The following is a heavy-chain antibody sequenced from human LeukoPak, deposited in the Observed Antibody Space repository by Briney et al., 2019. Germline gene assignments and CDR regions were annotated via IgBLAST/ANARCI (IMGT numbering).Heavy chain of an antibody. Sequence: GGSLRLSCAASGFTFSSYWMSWVRQAPGKGLEWVSAISGSGGSTYYADSVKGRFTISRDNSKNTLYLQMNSLRAEDTAVYYCAKLRRGSGYYYYGMDVWGQGTTVTVSS. CDR1: GFTFSSYW. D-gene: IGHD3-10*01. CDR3: AKLRRGSGYYYYGMDV. CDR2: ISGSGGST. V-gene: IGHV3-23*01. J-gene: IGHJ6*02.